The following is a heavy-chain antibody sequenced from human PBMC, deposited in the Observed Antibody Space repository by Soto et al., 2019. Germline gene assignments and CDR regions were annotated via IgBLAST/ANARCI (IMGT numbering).Heavy chain of an antibody. J-gene: IGHJ6*02. CDR1: GGTFSSYA. CDR3: ARGVRPTWAHRRHYYYYGMDV. V-gene: IGHV1-69*13. D-gene: IGHD1-26*01. Sequence: SVKVSCKASGGTFSSYAISWVRQAPGQGLEWMGGIIPIFGTANYAQKFQGRVTITADESTSTAYMELSSLRSEDTAVYYCARGVRPTWAHRRHYYYYGMDVWGQGTTVTV. CDR2: IIPIFGTA.